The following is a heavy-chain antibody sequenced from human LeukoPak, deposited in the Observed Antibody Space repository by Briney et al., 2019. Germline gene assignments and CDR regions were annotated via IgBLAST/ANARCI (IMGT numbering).Heavy chain of an antibody. CDR3: ARGVRSSHYYYYYMDV. V-gene: IGHV4-34*01. J-gene: IGHJ6*03. Sequence: SETLSLTCAVYGGSFSGYYWSWIRQPPGKGLEWIGEINHSGSTSYNPSLKSRVTISVDTSKNQFSLKLSSVTAADTAVYYCARGVRSSHYYYYYMDVWGKGTTVTVSS. CDR1: GGSFSGYY. D-gene: IGHD6-13*01. CDR2: INHSGST.